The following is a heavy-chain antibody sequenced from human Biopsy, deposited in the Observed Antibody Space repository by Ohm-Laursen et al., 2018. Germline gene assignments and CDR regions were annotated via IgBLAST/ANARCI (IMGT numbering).Heavy chain of an antibody. J-gene: IGHJ4*02. CDR3: ARTNRRGDGTTPRRRLTWNFDY. D-gene: IGHD1-1*01. CDR2: FDWDDSN. CDR1: GFSLRPSEMY. V-gene: IGHV2-70*11. Sequence: TQTLTLTCSFAGFSLRPSEMYVSWIRQPPGTALEWLARFDWDDSNYYISSLKTRLSISKDTSKNQVVLTMTDMDPVDTATYYCARTNRRGDGTTPRRRLTWNFDYWGQGTLVTVSS.